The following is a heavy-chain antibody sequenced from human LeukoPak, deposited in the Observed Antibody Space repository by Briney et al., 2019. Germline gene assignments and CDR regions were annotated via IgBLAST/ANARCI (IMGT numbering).Heavy chain of an antibody. D-gene: IGHD3-9*01. V-gene: IGHV3-7*01. CDR3: AREDWLLYGAFDI. Sequence: GGSLRLSCAASGFTFSSYWMSWVRQAPGKGLEWVANIKQDGSEKYYVDSVKGRFTISRDNAKNSLYLQMNSLRAEDTAVYYCAREDWLLYGAFDIWGQGTMVTVSS. CDR1: GFTFSSYW. CDR2: IKQDGSEK. J-gene: IGHJ3*02.